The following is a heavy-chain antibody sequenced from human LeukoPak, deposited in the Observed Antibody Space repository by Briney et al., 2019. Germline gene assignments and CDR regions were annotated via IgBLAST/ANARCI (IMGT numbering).Heavy chain of an antibody. CDR3: AIIQPYSSSWYGMFDY. J-gene: IGHJ4*02. V-gene: IGHV1-8*01. D-gene: IGHD6-13*01. Sequence: ASVKVSCKASGYTFTSYDINWVRQATGQGLEWMGWMNPNSGNTGYAQKFQGRVTMTRNTSISTAYMELSSLRSGDTAVYYCAIIQPYSSSWYGMFDYWGQGTLVTVSS. CDR1: GYTFTSYD. CDR2: MNPNSGNT.